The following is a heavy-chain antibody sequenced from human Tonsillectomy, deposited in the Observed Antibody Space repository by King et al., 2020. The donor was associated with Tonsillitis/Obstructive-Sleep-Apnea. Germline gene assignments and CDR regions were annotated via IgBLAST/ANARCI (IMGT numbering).Heavy chain of an antibody. Sequence: VQLVESGAEVKRPGESLKISCQGFGYSFTSYWIAWVRQMPGKGLEWMGIIYPGDSDTRYSPSFQGQVTISADKSISTAYLQWSSLKASDTAMYYCARQSPPTLFLHAFDIWGQGTMVTVSS. V-gene: IGHV5-51*01. CDR2: IYPGDSDT. CDR1: GYSFTSYW. J-gene: IGHJ3*02. CDR3: ARQSPPTLFLHAFDI. D-gene: IGHD3-3*01.